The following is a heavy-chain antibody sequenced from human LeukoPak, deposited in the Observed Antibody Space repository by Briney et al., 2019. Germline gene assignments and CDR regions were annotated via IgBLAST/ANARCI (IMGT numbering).Heavy chain of an antibody. J-gene: IGHJ3*02. CDR3: AMLGYCSSTSCSQRSAFDI. CDR1: GGSISSYY. D-gene: IGHD2-2*01. V-gene: IGHV4-4*07. Sequence: PSETLSLTCTVSGGSISSYYWSWIRQPAGKGLEWIGRIYTSGSTNYNPSLKSRVTMSVDTSKNQFSLKLSSVTAADTAVYYCAMLGYCSSTSCSQRSAFDIWGQGTMVTASS. CDR2: IYTSGST.